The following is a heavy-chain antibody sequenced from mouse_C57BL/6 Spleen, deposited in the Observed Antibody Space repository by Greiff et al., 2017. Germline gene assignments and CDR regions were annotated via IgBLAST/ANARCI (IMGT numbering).Heavy chain of an antibody. J-gene: IGHJ3*01. CDR1: GFTFSDYG. V-gene: IGHV5-17*01. Sequence: EVKLMESGGGLVKPGGSLRLSCAASGFTFSDYGMHWVRQAPEKGLEWVAYISSGSSTIYYADTVKGRFTISRDNAKNTLFLQMTSLRSEDTAMYYCARGGYDDGFAYWGQGTLVTVSA. CDR2: ISSGSSTI. D-gene: IGHD2-2*01. CDR3: ARGGYDDGFAY.